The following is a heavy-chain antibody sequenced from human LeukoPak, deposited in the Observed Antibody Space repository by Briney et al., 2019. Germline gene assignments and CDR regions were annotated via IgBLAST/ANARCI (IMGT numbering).Heavy chain of an antibody. CDR2: IYPGDSDT. CDR3: ATTYYYGSGSYYGPFDY. J-gene: IGHJ4*02. CDR1: GYSFTSYW. D-gene: IGHD3-10*01. V-gene: IGHV5-51*01. Sequence: RGESLQISCKGSGYSFTSYWIGWVRQMPGKGLEWMGIIYPGDSDTRYSPSFQGQVTISADKSISTAYLQWSSLKASDTAMYYCATTYYYGSGSYYGPFDYWGQGTLVTVSS.